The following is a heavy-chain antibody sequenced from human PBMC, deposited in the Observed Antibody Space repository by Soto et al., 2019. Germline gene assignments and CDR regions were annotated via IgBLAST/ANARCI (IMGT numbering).Heavy chain of an antibody. Sequence: REAPKSSCKGSGYSFNNYLLGWVRQMPGEGLEWMGVIYPGDSDTRYSTSFQGQVTISADKSISTAYLQWSSLKASDTAMYYCARRRGYCSGGSCYPTLGPKNDAFDIWGQGTMVTVSS. CDR1: GYSFNNYL. CDR3: ARRRGYCSGGSCYPTLGPKNDAFDI. CDR2: IYPGDSDT. V-gene: IGHV5-51*01. J-gene: IGHJ3*02. D-gene: IGHD2-15*01.